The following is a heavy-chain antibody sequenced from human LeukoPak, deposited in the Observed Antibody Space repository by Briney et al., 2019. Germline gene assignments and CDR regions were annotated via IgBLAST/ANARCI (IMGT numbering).Heavy chain of an antibody. V-gene: IGHV4-34*01. CDR2: INHSGST. CDR3: ARELVHAVNYYGSGSYREPFDY. D-gene: IGHD3-10*01. CDR1: GGSFSGYY. Sequence: SETLSLTCAVYGGSFSGYYWSWIRQPPGEGLEWIGEINHSGSTNYNPSLKSRVTISVDTSKNQFSLKLSSVTAADTAVYYCARELVHAVNYYGSGSYREPFDYWGQGTLVTVSS. J-gene: IGHJ4*02.